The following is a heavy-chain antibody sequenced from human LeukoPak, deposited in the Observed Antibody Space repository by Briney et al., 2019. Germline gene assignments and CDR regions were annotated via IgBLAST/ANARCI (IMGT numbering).Heavy chain of an antibody. D-gene: IGHD3-22*01. J-gene: IGHJ4*02. CDR1: GFTFTSSA. CDR2: TVVGSGNT. CDR3: AADRVDPYYYDSSGYGTLGY. Sequence: GASVKVSCKASGFTFTSSAVQWVRQARGQRLEWIGWTVVGSGNTNYAQKFQERVTITRDMSTSTAYMELSSLRSEDTAVYYCAADRVDPYYYDSSGYGTLGYWGQGTLVTVSS. V-gene: IGHV1-58*01.